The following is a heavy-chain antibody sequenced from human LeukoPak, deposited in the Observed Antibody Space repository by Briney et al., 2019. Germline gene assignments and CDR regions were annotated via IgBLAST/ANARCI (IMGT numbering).Heavy chain of an antibody. V-gene: IGHV1-2*02. J-gene: IGHJ3*02. CDR2: INPNSGGT. CDR1: GYTFTGYD. D-gene: IGHD4-17*01. Sequence: ASVKVSCKASGYTFTGYDMHWVRQAPGQGLDWMGWINPNSGGTNYAQQFQGRVTMTRDTSISTAYMELRRLRSDDTAMYYCARVDTTTVTTYGAFDIWGQGTMVTVSS. CDR3: ARVDTTTVTTYGAFDI.